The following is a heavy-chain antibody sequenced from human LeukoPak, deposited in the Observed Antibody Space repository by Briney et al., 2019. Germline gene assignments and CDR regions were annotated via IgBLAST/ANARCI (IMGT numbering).Heavy chain of an antibody. Sequence: GASVKVSCKASGYTFTGYYMHWVRQAPGQGLEWMGWINPNSGGTNYAQKFQGRVTMTRDTSISTAYMELSRLRSDDTDVYYCARVPTAMVIDYYYYGMDVWGQGTTVTVSS. J-gene: IGHJ6*02. V-gene: IGHV1-2*02. CDR2: INPNSGGT. CDR1: GYTFTGYY. CDR3: ARVPTAMVIDYYYYGMDV. D-gene: IGHD5-18*01.